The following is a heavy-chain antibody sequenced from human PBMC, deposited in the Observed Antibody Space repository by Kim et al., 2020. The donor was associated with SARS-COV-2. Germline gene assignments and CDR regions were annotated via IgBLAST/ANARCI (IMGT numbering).Heavy chain of an antibody. CDR2: T. V-gene: IGHV4-4*07. Sequence: THYNPSPKSRVPMSVDTSKNQFSLKLSSVTAADTAVYYCATSFGEAGFDPWGQGTLVTVSS. D-gene: IGHD3-10*01. CDR3: ATSFGEAGFDP. J-gene: IGHJ5*02.